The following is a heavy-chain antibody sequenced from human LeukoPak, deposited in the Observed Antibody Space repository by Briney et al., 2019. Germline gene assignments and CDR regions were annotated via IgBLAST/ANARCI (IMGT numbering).Heavy chain of an antibody. V-gene: IGHV1-18*01. CDR3: ARDEYSSSLYYYYGMDV. CDR1: GYTFTSYG. J-gene: IGHJ6*02. D-gene: IGHD6-6*01. Sequence: ASVKVSCKASGYTFTSYGISWVRQAPGQGLEWMGWISAYNGNTNYAQKLQGRVTMTTDTSTSTAYMELRSLRSDDTAVYYCARDEYSSSLYYYYGMDVWGQGTTVTASS. CDR2: ISAYNGNT.